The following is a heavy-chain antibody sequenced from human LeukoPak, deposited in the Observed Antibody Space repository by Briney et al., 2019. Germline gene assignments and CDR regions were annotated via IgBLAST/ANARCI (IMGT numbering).Heavy chain of an antibody. CDR1: GGSVSTFSDY. CDR2: IFTGGST. J-gene: IGHJ4*02. Sequence: PSETLSLTCNVSGGSVSTFSDYGSGIRQPAGKRLEWIGRIFTGGSTNYNPSLKSRVTISVDTSKNQFSLKLSSVTAADTAVYYCARDLPPTGYYMGFAYWGQGTLVTVSS. V-gene: IGHV4-61*02. D-gene: IGHD3-9*01. CDR3: ARDLPPTGYYMGFAY.